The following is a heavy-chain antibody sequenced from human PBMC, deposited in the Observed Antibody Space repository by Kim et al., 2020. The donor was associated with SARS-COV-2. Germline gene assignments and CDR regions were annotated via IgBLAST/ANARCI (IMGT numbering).Heavy chain of an antibody. Sequence: SVKVSCKASGGTFSSYAISWVRQAPGQGLEWMGGIIPIFGTANYAQKFQGRVTITADESTSTAYMELSSLRSEDTAVYYCADHQHPNPYSSSWYRGYYYGMDVWGQGTTVTVSS. CDR1: GGTFSSYA. V-gene: IGHV1-69*13. CDR2: IIPIFGTA. CDR3: ADHQHPNPYSSSWYRGYYYGMDV. D-gene: IGHD6-13*01. J-gene: IGHJ6*02.